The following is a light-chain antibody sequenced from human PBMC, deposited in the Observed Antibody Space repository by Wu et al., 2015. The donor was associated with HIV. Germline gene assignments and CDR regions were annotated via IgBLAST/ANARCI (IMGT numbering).Light chain of an antibody. Sequence: ENVLTQSPATLSLSPGQRATLSCRSSQSVSASYLAWYQKRPGQSPRLVVYGASKRAANIPERFGGSGSGTDFILTINRLEPEDFAVYYCQQYGDSPVTFGQGTRLE. CDR2: GAS. V-gene: IGKV3-20*01. CDR1: QSVSASY. CDR3: QQYGDSPVT. J-gene: IGKJ5*01.